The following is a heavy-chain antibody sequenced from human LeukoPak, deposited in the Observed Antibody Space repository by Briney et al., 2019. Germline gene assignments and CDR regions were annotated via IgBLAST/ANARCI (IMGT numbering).Heavy chain of an antibody. CDR1: GFTFSSYA. D-gene: IGHD5-18*01. J-gene: IGHJ3*02. Sequence: GGSLRLSCAASGFTFSSYAMNWVRQAPGKGLEWVSSISSSSSYIYYADSVKGRFTISRDNAKNSLYLQMNSLRAEDTAVYYCARDAVDTAMVPDAFDIWGQGTMVTVSS. CDR2: ISSSSSYI. CDR3: ARDAVDTAMVPDAFDI. V-gene: IGHV3-21*01.